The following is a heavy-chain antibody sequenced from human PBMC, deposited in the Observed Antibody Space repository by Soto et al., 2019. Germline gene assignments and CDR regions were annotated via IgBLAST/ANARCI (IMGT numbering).Heavy chain of an antibody. Sequence: QVQLVESGGGLVKPGGSLRLSCAVSGFTFSAYYMTWIRQAPGKGLEWVSYISSSTSHTNYADSVKGRFTISRDNAKNSLFLQMNSLRAEDTAVYYCARGSGAAADYFDFWGQGTLVTVSS. CDR1: GFTFSAYY. V-gene: IGHV3-11*05. D-gene: IGHD6-13*01. CDR2: ISSSTSHT. CDR3: ARGSGAAADYFDF. J-gene: IGHJ4*02.